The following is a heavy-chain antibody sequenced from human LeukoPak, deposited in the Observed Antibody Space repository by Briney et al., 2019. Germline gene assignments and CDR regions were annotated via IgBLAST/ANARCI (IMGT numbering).Heavy chain of an antibody. J-gene: IGHJ5*02. D-gene: IGHD3-10*01. Sequence: PSETLSLTCTVSGGSISSGDYYWSWIRQPPGKGLEWIGYIYYSGSTYYNPSLKSRVSISVDTSKNQFSLKLSSVTAADTAVYYCASYGSGSYQLVRGAINWFDPWGQGTPVTVSS. CDR3: ASYGSGSYQLVRGAINWFDP. V-gene: IGHV4-30-4*01. CDR2: IYYSGST. CDR1: GGSISSGDYY.